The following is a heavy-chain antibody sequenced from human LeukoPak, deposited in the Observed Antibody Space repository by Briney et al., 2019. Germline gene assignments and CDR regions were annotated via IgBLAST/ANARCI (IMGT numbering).Heavy chain of an antibody. CDR3: ARDFDY. Sequence: PGGSVILSCAASGFTFSSYAMHWVRQAPGKGLEWVAVISYDGSNKYYADSVKGRFTISRDNSKNTLYLQMNSLRAEDTAVYYCARDFDYWGQGTLVTVSS. V-gene: IGHV3-30*04. CDR2: ISYDGSNK. J-gene: IGHJ4*02. CDR1: GFTFSSYA.